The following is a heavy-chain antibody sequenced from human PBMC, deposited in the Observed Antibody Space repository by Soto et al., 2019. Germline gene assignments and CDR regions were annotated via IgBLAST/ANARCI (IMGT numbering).Heavy chain of an antibody. D-gene: IGHD2-8*01. CDR2: IWYDGSNK. J-gene: IGHJ3*02. V-gene: IGHV3-33*01. Sequence: GGSLRLSCAPSGFTFSSYGMHWARQAPGKGLEWVAVIWYDGSNKVYADSVKGRFTISRDNAKNTLYLQMNSLRAEDTAVYYCAREQMVYATDAFDIWGQGTMVTVSS. CDR1: GFTFSSYG. CDR3: AREQMVYATDAFDI.